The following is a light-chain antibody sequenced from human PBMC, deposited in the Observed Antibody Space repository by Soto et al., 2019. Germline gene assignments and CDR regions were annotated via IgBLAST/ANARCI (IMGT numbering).Light chain of an antibody. J-gene: IGKJ1*01. CDR2: NAS. V-gene: IGKV3-20*01. CDR3: QQYGSSPQT. CDR1: QSVRSSY. Sequence: EIVLTQSPGTLSLSPGERATLSCRASQSVRSSYLAWYQQKPGQAPRLLIYNASSRATGITDRFSGSGSGPDFSLTIIRLEPEAFAVYYCQQYGSSPQTFGQGTKVEIK.